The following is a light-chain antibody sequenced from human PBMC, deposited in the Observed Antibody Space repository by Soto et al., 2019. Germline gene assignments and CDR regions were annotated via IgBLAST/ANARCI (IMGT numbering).Light chain of an antibody. V-gene: IGLV2-14*01. CDR1: SSDIGAYDY. CDR3: VSFTKTSSHV. CDR2: EVN. Sequence: QSALTQPASLSGSPGQSITISCTGTSSDIGAYDYVSWFQQQPCKAPKLMISEVNNRPSGVSNRFSGSKSGNTAYLTISGLQVEEGADYFCVSFTKTSSHVLGSGTKVT. J-gene: IGLJ1*01.